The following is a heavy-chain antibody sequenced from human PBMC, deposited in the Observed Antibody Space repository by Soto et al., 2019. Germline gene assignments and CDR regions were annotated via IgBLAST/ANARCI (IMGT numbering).Heavy chain of an antibody. CDR3: ARPAAPIVVVVAATDDAFDI. CDR1: GYTFTSYY. Sequence: QVQLVQSGAEVKKPGASVKVSCKASGYTFTSYYMHWVRQAPGQGLEWMGIINPSGGSTSYAQKFQGRVTMTRDTSTGTVYMELSSLRSEDTAVYYCARPAAPIVVVVAATDDAFDIWGQGTMVTVSS. J-gene: IGHJ3*02. CDR2: INPSGGST. V-gene: IGHV1-46*03. D-gene: IGHD2-15*01.